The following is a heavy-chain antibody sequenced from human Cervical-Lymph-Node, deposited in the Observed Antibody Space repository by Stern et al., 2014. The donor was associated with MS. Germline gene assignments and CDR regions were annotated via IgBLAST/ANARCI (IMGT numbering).Heavy chain of an antibody. CDR3: ARDPSTTASDWFFDL. CDR1: GGAVSDYY. D-gene: IGHD2-21*02. CDR2: ISDTGTT. J-gene: IGHJ2*01. Sequence: VQLEESGPGLVKPSETLSLTCTVSGGAVSDYYWTWIRQPPGKGLEWIGYISDTGTTNYNPSLHSRVTITLDTSQNQVSLRLRSVTAADTAVYYCARDPSTTASDWFFDLWGRGSLVTVSS. V-gene: IGHV4-59*02.